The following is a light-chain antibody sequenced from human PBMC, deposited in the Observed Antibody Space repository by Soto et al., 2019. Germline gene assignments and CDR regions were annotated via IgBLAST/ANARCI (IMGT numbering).Light chain of an antibody. CDR3: VSYIDSTSTHWV. CDR1: SSNIGAGYD. J-gene: IGLJ3*02. CDR2: GNN. Sequence: QSVLTQPPSLSGAPGQRVTISCTGSSSNIGAGYDVQWYQQLPGTAPKLLIYGNNNRPSGISGRFSGSKSGNTASLTISGLQAEDDADYYCVSYIDSTSTHWVLGGGTK. V-gene: IGLV1-40*01.